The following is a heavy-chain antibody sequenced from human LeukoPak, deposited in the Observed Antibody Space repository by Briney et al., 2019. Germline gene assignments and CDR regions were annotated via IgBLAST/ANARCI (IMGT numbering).Heavy chain of an antibody. Sequence: SETLSLTCAVYGGSFSGYYWSWIRQPPGKGLEWIGEINHSGSTNYNPSLKSRVTISVDTSKNQFSLKLSSVTAADTAVYYRARGGVQLCDYWGQGTLVTVSS. D-gene: IGHD5-18*01. J-gene: IGHJ4*02. V-gene: IGHV4-34*01. CDR2: INHSGST. CDR1: GGSFSGYY. CDR3: ARGGVQLCDY.